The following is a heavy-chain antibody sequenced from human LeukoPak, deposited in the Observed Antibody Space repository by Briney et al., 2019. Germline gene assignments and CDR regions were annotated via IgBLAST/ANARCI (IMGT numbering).Heavy chain of an antibody. J-gene: IGHJ4*02. V-gene: IGHV4-59*01. Sequence: NTSETLSLTCTVSGDSIRSYYWSWIRQPPGKGLEWIGYIYYTESTNYNPSLKSRVTISVDTSKNQFSLKLSSVTAADTAVYYCARLQYSSGWPHFDYWGQGNLVTVSS. CDR3: ARLQYSSGWPHFDY. D-gene: IGHD6-19*01. CDR2: IYYTEST. CDR1: GDSIRSYY.